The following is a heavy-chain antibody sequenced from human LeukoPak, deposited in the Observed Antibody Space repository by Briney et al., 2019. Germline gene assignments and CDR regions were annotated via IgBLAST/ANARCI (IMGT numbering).Heavy chain of an antibody. CDR3: AREPYYYDSSNYYYNWYFDL. J-gene: IGHJ2*01. V-gene: IGHV3-53*01. CDR2: IYSGGST. D-gene: IGHD3-22*01. CDR1: GFTVSSNY. Sequence: GGSLRLSCAASGFTVSSNYMSWVRQAPGKGLEWVSVIYSGGSTYYADSAKGRFTISRDNSKNTLYLQMNSLRAEDTAVYYCAREPYYYDSSNYYYNWYFDLWGRGTLVTVSS.